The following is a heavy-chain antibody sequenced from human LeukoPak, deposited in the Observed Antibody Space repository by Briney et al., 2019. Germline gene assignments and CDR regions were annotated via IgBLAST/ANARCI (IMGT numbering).Heavy chain of an antibody. CDR1: GGSISSSSYY. J-gene: IGHJ4*02. CDR2: IYYSGST. V-gene: IGHV4-61*01. Sequence: ASETLSLTCTVSGGSISSSSYYWSWIRQPPGRGLEWIGYIYYSGSTNYNPSLKSRVTISVDTSKNQFSLKLSSVTAADTAVYYCAGFQYSSDQYYFDYWGQGTLVTVSS. CDR3: AGFQYSSDQYYFDY. D-gene: IGHD6-19*01.